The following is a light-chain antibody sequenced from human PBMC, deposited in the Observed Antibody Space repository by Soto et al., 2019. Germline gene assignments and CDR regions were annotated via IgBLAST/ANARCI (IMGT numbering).Light chain of an antibody. CDR3: CSSAANYSFV. J-gene: IGLJ1*01. Sequence: QAALTQPLSVSGSPGQSVTISCTGASSDVGGYKYGSWYLQHPGKAPKLLIYDVTKRPSGVPDRFSGSKSGNTASMTIYGLQAEDEADYYCCSSAANYSFVLGVGTKVAVL. CDR2: DVT. V-gene: IGLV2-11*01. CDR1: SSDVGGYKY.